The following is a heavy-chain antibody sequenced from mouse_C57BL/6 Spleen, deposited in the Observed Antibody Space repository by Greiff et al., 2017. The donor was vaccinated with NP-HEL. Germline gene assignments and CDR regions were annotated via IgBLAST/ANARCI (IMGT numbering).Heavy chain of an antibody. Sequence: QVQLQQSGPELVKPGASVKLSCKASGYTFTSYDINWVKPRPGQGLEWIGWIYPRDGSTTYNEKFKGQATLTVDTSSSTAYMELHSLTSEDSAVYFCARCPYSNSWFAYWGQGTLVTVSA. D-gene: IGHD2-5*01. V-gene: IGHV1-85*01. CDR1: GYTFTSYD. J-gene: IGHJ3*01. CDR3: ARCPYSNSWFAY. CDR2: IYPRDGST.